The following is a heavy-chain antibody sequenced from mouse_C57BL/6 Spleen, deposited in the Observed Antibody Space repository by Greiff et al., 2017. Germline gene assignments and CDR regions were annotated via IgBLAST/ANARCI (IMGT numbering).Heavy chain of an antibody. V-gene: IGHV1-50*01. J-gene: IGHJ3*01. CDR1: GYTFPSYW. CDR2: IDPSDSYT. Sequence: QVQLQQPGAELVKPGASVKLSCKASGYTFPSYWMKWVKQRPGQGLEWIGEIDPSDSYTNYNQKFKGKATLTVDTSSSTAYMQLSSLTSEDSAVYYCARRYGSKAWFADWGQGTLVTVSA. D-gene: IGHD1-1*01. CDR3: ARRYGSKAWFAD.